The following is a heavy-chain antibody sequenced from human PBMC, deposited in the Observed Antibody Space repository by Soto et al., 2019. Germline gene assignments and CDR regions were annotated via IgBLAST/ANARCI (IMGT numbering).Heavy chain of an antibody. D-gene: IGHD1-20*01. J-gene: IGHJ4*02. CDR3: ARPNNWNGFPFDY. V-gene: IGHV3-30-3*01. Sequence: GGSLRLSCAASGFTFSSYAMHWFRQAPGKGLEWVAVISYDGSNKYYADSVKGRFTISRDNSKNTLYLQMNSLRAEDTAVYYCARPNNWNGFPFDYWGQGTLVTVSS. CDR2: ISYDGSNK. CDR1: GFTFSSYA.